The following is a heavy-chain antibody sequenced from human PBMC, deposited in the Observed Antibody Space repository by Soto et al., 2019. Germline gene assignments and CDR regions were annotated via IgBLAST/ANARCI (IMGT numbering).Heavy chain of an antibody. V-gene: IGHV4-31*02. CDR1: GGSFSSGGYY. J-gene: IGHJ5*02. CDR3: ARGHCNGGDCPNWFDT. Sequence: SETLSLTCFVSGGSFSSGGYYWSWIRQRPGKALEYIGYVYYNGNTFYNPSLKSRVIISVDTSQNQFSLKLTSVTAADTAVYYCARGHCNGGDCPNWFDTWGQGTQVTVSS. D-gene: IGHD2-21*02. CDR2: VYYNGNT.